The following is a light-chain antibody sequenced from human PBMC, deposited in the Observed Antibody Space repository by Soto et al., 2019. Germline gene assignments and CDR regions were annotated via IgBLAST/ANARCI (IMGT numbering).Light chain of an antibody. V-gene: IGLV2-11*01. Sequence: QSVLTQPRSVSGSPGQSVTISCTGTSSDVGRYNYVSWYQHHPGKAPKLMIYDVSTRPSGVPDRFSGSKSGNTASLTISGLKAEDEADYYCCSYAGSHYVFGTVTKVTVL. CDR1: SSDVGRYNY. CDR3: CSYAGSHYV. CDR2: DVS. J-gene: IGLJ1*01.